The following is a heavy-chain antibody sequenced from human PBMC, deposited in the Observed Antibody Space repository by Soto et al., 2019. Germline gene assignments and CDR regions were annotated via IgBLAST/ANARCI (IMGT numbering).Heavy chain of an antibody. J-gene: IGHJ4*02. V-gene: IGHV4-59*01. CDR2: IYYSGST. Sequence: SETLSLTCTVSGDSISNYYWSWIRQTPGKGLEWIGYIYYSGSTNYNPSLKSRVSFSVDTSKNQFSLRLSSVTAADTAVYYCARYYCTSTTCYYFDYWGQGTLVTVSS. D-gene: IGHD2-2*01. CDR1: GDSISNYY. CDR3: ARYYCTSTTCYYFDY.